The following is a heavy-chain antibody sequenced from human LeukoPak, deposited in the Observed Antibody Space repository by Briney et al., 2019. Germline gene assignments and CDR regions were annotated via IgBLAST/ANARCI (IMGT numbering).Heavy chain of an antibody. CDR1: GFTFSSYW. D-gene: IGHD4-17*01. CDR2: IKPDGSDK. J-gene: IGHJ2*01. CDR3: ARDWAVTPRYFDL. V-gene: IGHV3-7*01. Sequence: EGSLRLSCAASGFTFSSYWMSWVRQAPGKGLEWVANIKPDGSDKYYVDSVKGRFTISRDNAKNSLYLQMNSLRAEDTAVYYCARDWAVTPRYFDLWGRGTLVAVSS.